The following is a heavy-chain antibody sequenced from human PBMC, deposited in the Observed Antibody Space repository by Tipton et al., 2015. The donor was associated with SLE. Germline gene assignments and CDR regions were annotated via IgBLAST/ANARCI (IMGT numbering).Heavy chain of an antibody. Sequence: LRLSCTVSGGSIRSGDYYWGWIRQPAGKGLEWIGRVYITGETDYSPSLKSRVTISVDTSKNQFSLSLRSLTAADTAVYYCVRDTKGLQRGFDLWGQGTLVTVSS. CDR3: VRDTKGLQRGFDL. CDR1: GGSIRSGDYY. V-gene: IGHV4-61*02. J-gene: IGHJ5*02. CDR2: VYITGET.